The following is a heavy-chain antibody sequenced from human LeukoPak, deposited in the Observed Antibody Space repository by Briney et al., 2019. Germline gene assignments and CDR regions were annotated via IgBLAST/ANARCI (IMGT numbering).Heavy chain of an antibody. CDR1: GGSISNSPYY. V-gene: IGHV4-39*01. CDR3: ATPHYYASTISTDSDY. CDR2: IYYNGST. J-gene: IGHJ4*02. D-gene: IGHD3-22*01. Sequence: PSETLSLTCTVSGGSISNSPYYWGWIRQPPGKGLEWIGTIYYNGSTYDNPSLKSRVTLSVDTSKKQFSLKLISVTAADTAVYYCATPHYYASTISTDSDYWGQGALVTVSS.